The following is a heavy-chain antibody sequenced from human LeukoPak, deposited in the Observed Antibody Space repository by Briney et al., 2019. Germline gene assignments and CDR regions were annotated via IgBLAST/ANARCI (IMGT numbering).Heavy chain of an antibody. CDR1: GFTFDDYA. Sequence: GRSLRLSCAASGFTFDDYAMHWVRQAPGKGLEWVSGISWNSGSIGYADSVKGRFTISRDNAKNSLYLQMNSLRAEDTALYYCAKGVFVGATNGCYFDYWGQGTLVTVSS. D-gene: IGHD1-26*01. J-gene: IGHJ4*02. CDR3: AKGVFVGATNGCYFDY. CDR2: ISWNSGSI. V-gene: IGHV3-9*01.